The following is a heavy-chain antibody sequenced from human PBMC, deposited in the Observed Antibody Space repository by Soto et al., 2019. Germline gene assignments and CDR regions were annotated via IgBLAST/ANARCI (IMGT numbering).Heavy chain of an antibody. Sequence: GGSLRLSCAASGFTFDDYAMHWVRQAPGKGLEWVSGISWNSGSIGYADSVKGRFTISRDNAKNSLYLQMNSLRAEDTALYYCAKDYDLWGQGTLVTVSS. CDR1: GFTFDDYA. CDR2: ISWNSGSI. J-gene: IGHJ5*02. CDR3: AKDYDL. V-gene: IGHV3-9*01.